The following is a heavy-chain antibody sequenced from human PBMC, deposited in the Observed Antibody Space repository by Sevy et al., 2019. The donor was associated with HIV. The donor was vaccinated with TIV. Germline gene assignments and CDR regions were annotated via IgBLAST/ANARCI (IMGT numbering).Heavy chain of an antibody. CDR1: GDSVSSNSAA. CDR2: TYYRSKWYN. Sequence: SQTLSLTCAISGDSVSSNSAAWNWIRQSPSRGLEWLGRTYYRSKWYNDYAVSVKSRITINPDTSKIQFSLQLNSVTPEDTAVYYCARSGVAAAGTGIYWYFDLWGRGTLVTVSS. J-gene: IGHJ2*01. D-gene: IGHD6-13*01. V-gene: IGHV6-1*01. CDR3: ARSGVAAAGTGIYWYFDL.